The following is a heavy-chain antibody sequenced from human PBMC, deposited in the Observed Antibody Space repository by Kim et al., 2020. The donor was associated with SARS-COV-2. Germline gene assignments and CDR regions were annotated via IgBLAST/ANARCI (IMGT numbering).Heavy chain of an antibody. Sequence: GGSLRLSCAASGFTFSSYALHWVRQAPGKGLEWVAVISYDGSNESYADSVRGRFTISRDNSKNTLCLQMNSLRAEDTAVYYCVRDPSLYYGSGIGTIGWFDPWGQGTQVTVSS. D-gene: IGHD3-10*01. CDR2: ISYDGSNE. V-gene: IGHV3-30*04. J-gene: IGHJ5*02. CDR3: VRDPSLYYGSGIGTIGWFDP. CDR1: GFTFSSYA.